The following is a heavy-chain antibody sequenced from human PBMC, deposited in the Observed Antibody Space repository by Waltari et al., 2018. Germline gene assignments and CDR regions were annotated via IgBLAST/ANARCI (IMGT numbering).Heavy chain of an antibody. CDR3: ARGLAWLPPGY. V-gene: IGHV1-8*02. CDR2: MNPNGGNT. D-gene: IGHD3-22*01. Sequence: QVQLVQSGAEVKKPGASVKVSCKASGYTFTSYAMHWVRQAPGQRLEWMGWMNPNGGNTGYAQKCQGRVTMTRNTSISTAYMELSSLRSEDTAVYYCARGLAWLPPGYWGQGTLVTVSS. CDR1: GYTFTSYA. J-gene: IGHJ4*02.